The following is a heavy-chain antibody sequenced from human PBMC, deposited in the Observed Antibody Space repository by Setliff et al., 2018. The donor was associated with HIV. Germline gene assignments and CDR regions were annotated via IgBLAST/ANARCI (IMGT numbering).Heavy chain of an antibody. J-gene: IGHJ4*02. CDR2: ISYSGST. CDR1: GGSFSDYS. V-gene: IGHV4-34*01. Sequence: SETLSLTCAVYGGSFSDYSWSWIRQPPGKGLEWIGEISYSGSTNYNPSLKSRVTISIDTSKNQFSLRLTSVTAADTAVYYCARLSGYGGDERHFDYWGQGTLVTVSS. CDR3: ARLSGYGGDERHFDY. D-gene: IGHD4-17*01.